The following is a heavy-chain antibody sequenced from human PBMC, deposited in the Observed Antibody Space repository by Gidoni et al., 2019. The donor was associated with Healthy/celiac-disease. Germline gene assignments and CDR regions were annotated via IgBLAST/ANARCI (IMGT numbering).Heavy chain of an antibody. V-gene: IGHV3-53*04. D-gene: IGHD3-10*01. CDR2: IYSGGST. J-gene: IGHJ2*01. CDR1: GVTGRSND. Sequence: EVQLVESGGGVVQPGGSLRPSCAAAGVTGRSNDMSWVRQAPGKGLEWVSVIYSGGSTYYADSVKGRFTISRHNSKNTLYLQMNSLIAEDPAVYYCARQRPLLWFGEPRGYFDLWGRGTLVTVSS. CDR3: ARQRPLLWFGEPRGYFDL.